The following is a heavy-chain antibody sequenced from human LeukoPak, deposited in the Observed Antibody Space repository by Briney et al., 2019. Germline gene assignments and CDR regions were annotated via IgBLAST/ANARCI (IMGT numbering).Heavy chain of an antibody. CDR3: ARHIPTIVVVISCFDY. Sequence: PSETLSLTCAVYGGSFSGYYWGWIRQPPGKGLEWIGSIYYSGSTYYNPSLKSRVTISVDTSKNQFSLKLSSVTAADTAVYYCARHIPTIVVVISCFDYWGQGTLITVSS. V-gene: IGHV4-39*01. CDR1: GGSFSGYY. D-gene: IGHD3-22*01. CDR2: IYYSGST. J-gene: IGHJ4*02.